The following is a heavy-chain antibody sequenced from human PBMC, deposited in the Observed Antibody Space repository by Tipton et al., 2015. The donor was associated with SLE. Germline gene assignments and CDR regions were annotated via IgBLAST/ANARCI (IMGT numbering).Heavy chain of an antibody. J-gene: IGHJ4*02. CDR2: MPGSGSRT. D-gene: IGHD3-3*02. CDR3: ASRQGFTFEN. Sequence: GSLRLSCTASGFTFSDYYMSWIRQAPGKGLELVSFMPGSGSRTYYGDSVKGRFALSRDNAKNSLYLQMNTLRAEDTAVYYCASRQGFTFENWGQGTLVTVSS. V-gene: IGHV3-11*04. CDR1: GFTFSDYY.